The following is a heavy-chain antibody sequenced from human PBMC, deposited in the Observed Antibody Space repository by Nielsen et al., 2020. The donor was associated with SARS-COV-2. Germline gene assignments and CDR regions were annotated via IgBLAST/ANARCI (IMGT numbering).Heavy chain of an antibody. J-gene: IGHJ6*03. V-gene: IGHV4-4*02. CDR1: GGSFNTHAR. CDR3: ARSRMFLGRAYYYYYYMDV. D-gene: IGHD3-10*01. Sequence: SETLSLTCAVFGGSFNTHARWSWFRQSPWKGLEWTGEVYHSWATNYNPSLRSRVTLSMDKSRNQFSLKMTAVTAADTAVYYCARSRMFLGRAYYYYYYMDVWGKGTTVIVSS. CDR2: VYHSWAT.